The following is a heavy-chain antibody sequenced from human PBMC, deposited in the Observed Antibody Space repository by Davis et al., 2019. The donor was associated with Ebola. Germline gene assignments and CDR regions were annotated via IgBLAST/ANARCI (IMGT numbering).Heavy chain of an antibody. CDR2: IHYSGST. CDR3: ARAVNYYGTGRGGFDP. V-gene: IGHV4-59*13. D-gene: IGHD3-10*01. Sequence: SETLSLTCTVPGGSISGSFWSWIRQPPGKGLEWIGYIHYSGSTNYTPSLKRRVIMSVDTSKNQFSLKLSSVTAADTAVYYCARAVNYYGTGRGGFDPWGQGTLVTVSS. J-gene: IGHJ5*02. CDR1: GGSISGSF.